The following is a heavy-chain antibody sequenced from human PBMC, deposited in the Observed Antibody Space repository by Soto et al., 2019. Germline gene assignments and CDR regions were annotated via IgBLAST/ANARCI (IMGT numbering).Heavy chain of an antibody. CDR2: ISHTGST. CDR3: ARAVAPYLGTWFDP. D-gene: IGHD2-21*01. Sequence: NPSETLSLTCAVSGGSITSGNSYSWSWIRQPPGKGLEWIGSISHTGSTSYNPSLKSRLTMSVDKSKNQFSLRLSSVTAADMAVYYCARAVAPYLGTWFDPWGPVILVTVYS. CDR1: GGSITSGNSYS. V-gene: IGHV4-30-2*01. J-gene: IGHJ5*02.